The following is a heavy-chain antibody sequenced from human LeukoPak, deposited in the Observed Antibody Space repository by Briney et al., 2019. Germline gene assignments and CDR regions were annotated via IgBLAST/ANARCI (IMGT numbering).Heavy chain of an antibody. Sequence: SETLSLSCTVSGGSISSYHWSWLRQPPGKGLEWIGHIYYSGGTNYNPSLKSRVTISVDTSKNQFSLKVSSVTAADTAIYYCASTHLRDYYFYGMDVWGQGTPVTVSS. J-gene: IGHJ6*02. CDR3: ASTHLRDYYFYGMDV. CDR1: GGSISSYH. V-gene: IGHV4-59*12. CDR2: IYYSGGT.